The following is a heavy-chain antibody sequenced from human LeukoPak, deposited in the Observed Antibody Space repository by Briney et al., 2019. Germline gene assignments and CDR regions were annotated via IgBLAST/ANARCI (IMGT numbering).Heavy chain of an antibody. CDR3: ARRGWSSGYFDY. D-gene: IGHD6-25*01. Sequence: GESLKISCKGSGYSFTNYWIGWVRQMPGKGLEWMGTIYPGDSDTRYSPSSQGQVTISADKSISAAYLQWNSLKASDTAMYYCARRGWSSGYFDYWGQGTLVTVSS. V-gene: IGHV5-51*01. J-gene: IGHJ4*02. CDR1: GYSFTNYW. CDR2: IYPGDSDT.